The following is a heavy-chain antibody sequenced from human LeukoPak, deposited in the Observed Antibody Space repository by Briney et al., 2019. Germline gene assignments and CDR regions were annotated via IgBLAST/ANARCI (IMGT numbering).Heavy chain of an antibody. J-gene: IGHJ4*02. CDR2: IYYSGST. CDR3: ARVNAYYYGSGSKIFDY. Sequence: SETLSLTCTVSGGSISSGDYCWSWIRQPPGKGLEWIGYIYYSGSTYYNPSLKSRVTISVDTSKNQFSLKLSSVTAADTAVYYCARVNAYYYGSGSKIFDYWGQGTLVTVSS. CDR1: GGSISSGDYC. D-gene: IGHD3-10*01. V-gene: IGHV4-30-4*01.